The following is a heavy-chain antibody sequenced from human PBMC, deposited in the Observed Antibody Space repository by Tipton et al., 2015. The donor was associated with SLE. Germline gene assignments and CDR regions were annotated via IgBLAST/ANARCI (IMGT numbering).Heavy chain of an antibody. CDR1: GGSISSSSYY. V-gene: IGHV4-39*01. Sequence: TLSLTCTVSGGSISSSSYYWGWIRQPPGKGLEWIGGIYYSGSTYYNPSLKCQVTISVDTPKNQFSLKLTSVTAADTAVYYCAVAAAGDWYFDLWGRGTLVTVSS. CDR2: IYYSGST. CDR3: AVAAAGDWYFDL. D-gene: IGHD6-13*01. J-gene: IGHJ2*01.